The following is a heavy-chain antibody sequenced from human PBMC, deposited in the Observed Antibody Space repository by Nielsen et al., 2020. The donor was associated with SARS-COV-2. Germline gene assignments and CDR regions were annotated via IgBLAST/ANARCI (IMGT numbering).Heavy chain of an antibody. V-gene: IGHV3-15*01. J-gene: IGHJ4*02. CDR2: IKSKTDGGTT. Sequence: GESLKISCAASGFTFSNAWMSWVRQAPGKGLGWVGRIKSKTDGGTTDYAAPVKGRFTISRDDSKNTLYLQMNSLRAEDTAVYYCARDGGDYYDSSGYYSDYWGQGTLVTVSS. CDR1: GFTFSNAW. CDR3: ARDGGDYYDSSGYYSDY. D-gene: IGHD3-22*01.